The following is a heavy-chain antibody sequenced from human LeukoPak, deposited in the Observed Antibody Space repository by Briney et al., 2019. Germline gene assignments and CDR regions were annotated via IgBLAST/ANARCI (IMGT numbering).Heavy chain of an antibody. Sequence: SESLSLTCTVSGGSISSYYWSWIRQPPGKGLEWIGYIYYSGSTNYNPSLKSRVTISLDTSKNQFSLKLSSVTAADTAAYYCAMAGGSGTYYVDYWGQGALVTVSS. CDR1: GGSISSYY. CDR2: IYYSGST. J-gene: IGHJ4*02. D-gene: IGHD3-10*01. V-gene: IGHV4-59*01. CDR3: AMAGGSGTYYVDY.